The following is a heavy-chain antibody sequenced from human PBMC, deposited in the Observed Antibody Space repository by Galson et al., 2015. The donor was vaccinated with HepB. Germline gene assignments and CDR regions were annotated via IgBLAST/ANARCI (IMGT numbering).Heavy chain of an antibody. CDR2: ISYDGSNK. D-gene: IGHD2-8*01. CDR1: GLTFSSYS. V-gene: IGHV3-30*14. CDR3: ARGGLAGSNGAYGMDV. Sequence: SLRLSCAASGLTFSSYSMHWVRQAPGKGLEWLAGISYDGSNKYYADSVKGRFSISRDNSKNTVNLQMNSLRVEDTAVYYCARGGLAGSNGAYGMDVWGQGTTVTVSS. J-gene: IGHJ6*02.